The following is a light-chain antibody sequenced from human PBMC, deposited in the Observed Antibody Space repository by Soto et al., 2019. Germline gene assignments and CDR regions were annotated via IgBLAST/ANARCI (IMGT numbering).Light chain of an antibody. CDR2: EVN. Sequence: QSALSQPASVSLSPGQSITISCTGKSSDVGGYNFVSWLQQHPGKAPKLMIYEVNERPSGVSNRFSGSKSGNTASLTISGLQAEDEADYYCSSYTSSNTHVFGTGTKVTVL. CDR1: SSDVGGYNF. CDR3: SSYTSSNTHV. J-gene: IGLJ1*01. V-gene: IGLV2-14*01.